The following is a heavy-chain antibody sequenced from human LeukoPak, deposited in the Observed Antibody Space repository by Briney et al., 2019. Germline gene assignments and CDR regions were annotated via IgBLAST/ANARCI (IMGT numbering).Heavy chain of an antibody. CDR2: IYYSGST. CDR3: ARTDGGGSYQKSPEFFQH. V-gene: IGHV4-59*01. CDR1: GGSISNYY. J-gene: IGHJ1*01. Sequence: PSETLSLTCTVSGGSISNYYWSWIRQPPGKGLEWIGYIYYSGSTNYNPSLKSRVTISVDTSKKQFSLKLSPVTAADTAVYYCARTDGGGSYQKSPEFFQHWGQGTLVTVSS. D-gene: IGHD1-26*01.